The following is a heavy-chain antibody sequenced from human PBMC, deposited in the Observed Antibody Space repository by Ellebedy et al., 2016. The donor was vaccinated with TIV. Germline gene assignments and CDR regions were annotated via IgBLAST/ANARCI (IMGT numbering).Heavy chain of an antibody. Sequence: GESLKISCKASGYNFATYWIAWVRQTHGKGLEWMGIIFPLESDTRYSRSFQGQVTISADRTLHTAYLQWSSLRAPDTAMYYSARYLAGYVYIDSWGQGTLVNVSS. D-gene: IGHD5-12*01. CDR3: ARYLAGYVYIDS. J-gene: IGHJ4*02. CDR1: GYNFATYW. CDR2: IFPLESDT. V-gene: IGHV5-51*01.